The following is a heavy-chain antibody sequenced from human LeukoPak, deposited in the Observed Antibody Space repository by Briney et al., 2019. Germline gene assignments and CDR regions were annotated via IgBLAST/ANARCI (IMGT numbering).Heavy chain of an antibody. CDR3: ASSPSGWFWNY. J-gene: IGHJ4*02. Sequence: SETLSLTCTVSGGSISSYYWSWIRQPAGKGLEWIRRIYTSGSTNYNPSLKSRVTMSVDTSENQFSLKLSSVTAADTAVYYCASSPSGWFWNYWGQGTLVTVSS. CDR2: IYTSGST. D-gene: IGHD6-19*01. V-gene: IGHV4-4*07. CDR1: GGSISSYY.